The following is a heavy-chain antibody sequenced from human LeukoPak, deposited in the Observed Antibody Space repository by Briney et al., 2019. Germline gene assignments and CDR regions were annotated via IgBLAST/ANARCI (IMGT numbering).Heavy chain of an antibody. V-gene: IGHV3-23*01. CDR3: AKGHIAARPLDAFDV. CDR2: ISGSGGAT. J-gene: IGHJ3*01. CDR1: GFTFSIYA. D-gene: IGHD6-6*01. Sequence: GGSLRLSCAASGFTFSIYAMSWVRQAPGKGLEWVSSISGSGGATCYADSVKGRFTISRDNSKNTLYLQMNSLRGEDTAIYYCAKGHIAARPLDAFDVWGQGTMVTVSS.